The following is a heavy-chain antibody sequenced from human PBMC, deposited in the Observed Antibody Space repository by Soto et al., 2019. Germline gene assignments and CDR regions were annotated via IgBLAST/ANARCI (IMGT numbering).Heavy chain of an antibody. CDR3: AGTTVSPWYYMDV. CDR2: TYYGTRWYN. CDR1: GESVSSNSAA. Sequence: PSRTPSLTCAISGESVSSNSAAWNLIKQSPSRVLEWLVRTYYGTRWYNDYAVSVKSRITINPDKSKNQFSLHLNSVTPEDTAVYYCAGTTVSPWYYMDVWGKGTAVTVAS. J-gene: IGHJ6*03. V-gene: IGHV6-1*01. D-gene: IGHD1-7*01.